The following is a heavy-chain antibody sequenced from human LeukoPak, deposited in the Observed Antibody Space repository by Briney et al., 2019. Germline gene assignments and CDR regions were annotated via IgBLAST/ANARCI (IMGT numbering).Heavy chain of an antibody. CDR1: GFTFSSYS. Sequence: GGSLRLSCAASGFTFSSYSMNWVRQAPGKGLEWVSSISSSSSYIYYADSAKGRFTISRDNAKNSLYLQMNSLRAEDTAVYYCARDAAAGYYYMDVWGKGTTVTVSS. CDR2: ISSSSSYI. D-gene: IGHD6-13*01. CDR3: ARDAAAGYYYMDV. J-gene: IGHJ6*03. V-gene: IGHV3-21*01.